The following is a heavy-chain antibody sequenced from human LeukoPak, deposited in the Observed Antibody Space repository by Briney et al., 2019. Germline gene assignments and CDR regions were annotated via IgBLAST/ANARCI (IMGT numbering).Heavy chain of an antibody. CDR2: ISTTGSYI. D-gene: IGHD6-19*01. CDR3: AKVKGYSSGWSFSLDYFDY. Sequence: GGSLRLSCAASGFTFSDYYMSWIRQAPGKGLEWVSYISTTGSYINDADSVKGRFTISRDNAKNSLYLQMNSLRAEDTAVYYCAKVKGYSSGWSFSLDYFDYWGQGTLVTVSS. J-gene: IGHJ4*02. CDR1: GFTFSDYY. V-gene: IGHV3-11*05.